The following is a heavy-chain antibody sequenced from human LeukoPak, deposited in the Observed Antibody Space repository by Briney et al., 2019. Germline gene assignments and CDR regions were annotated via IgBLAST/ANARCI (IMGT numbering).Heavy chain of an antibody. CDR2: INHSGST. Sequence: PSETLSLTCAVSGGSISSGGYYWSWIRQPPGKGLEWIGEINHSGSTNYNPSLKSRVTISVDTSKNQFSLTLSSVTAADTAVYYCVLTRNYYGMDVWGQGTTVTVSS. CDR3: VLTRNYYGMDV. V-gene: IGHV4-34*01. CDR1: GGSISSGGYY. D-gene: IGHD3-9*01. J-gene: IGHJ6*02.